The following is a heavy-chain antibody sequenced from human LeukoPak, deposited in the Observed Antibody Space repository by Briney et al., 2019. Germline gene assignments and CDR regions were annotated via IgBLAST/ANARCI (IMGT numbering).Heavy chain of an antibody. J-gene: IGHJ4*02. CDR1: GFTFSSYG. V-gene: IGHV3-30*18. CDR2: ISYDGSNK. D-gene: IGHD3-10*01. Sequence: QPGRSLRLSCAASGFTFSSYGMHWVRQAAGKGLEWVAVISYDGSNKYYADSVKGRFTISRDNSKNTLYLQMNSLRAEDTAVYYCAKSGYYGSGSEPFDYWGQGTLVTVSS. CDR3: AKSGYYGSGSEPFDY.